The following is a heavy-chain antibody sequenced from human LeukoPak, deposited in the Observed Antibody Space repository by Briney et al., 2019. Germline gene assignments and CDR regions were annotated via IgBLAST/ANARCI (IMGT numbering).Heavy chain of an antibody. J-gene: IGHJ4*02. CDR2: INPNSGGT. Sequence: ASVKVSCKASGYTFTGYYMHWVRQAPGQGLEWMGWINPNSGGTNYAQKFQGRITITRDTSISTAYMELSRLRSDDTAVYYCARVKLYSSSWYGLDYWGQGPLVTVSS. CDR1: GYTFTGYY. V-gene: IGHV1-2*02. D-gene: IGHD6-13*01. CDR3: ARVKLYSSSWYGLDY.